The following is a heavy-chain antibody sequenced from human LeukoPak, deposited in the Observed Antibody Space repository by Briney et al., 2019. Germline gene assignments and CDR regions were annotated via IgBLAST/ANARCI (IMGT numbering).Heavy chain of an antibody. V-gene: IGHV3-21*01. D-gene: IGHD3-22*01. J-gene: IGHJ3*02. CDR3: ARPHTYYNDSSGYYDAFDI. CDR2: ISRSSGYI. CDR1: GFTFSSYS. Sequence: PGGSLRLSCAASGFTFSSYSMNWVRQAPGKGLEWVSSISRSSGYIYYADSVKGRFTISRDNAKNSLYLQMISLRAEDTAVYYCARPHTYYNDSSGYYDAFDIWGQGTMVTVSS.